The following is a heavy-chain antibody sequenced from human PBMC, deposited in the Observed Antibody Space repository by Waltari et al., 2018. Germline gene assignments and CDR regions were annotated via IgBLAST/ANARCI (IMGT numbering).Heavy chain of an antibody. J-gene: IGHJ4*02. V-gene: IGHV1-69*01. CDR1: GGTFSSYA. CDR3: AREGIKIFGVVIIGGAIDY. CDR2: IIPIFGTA. D-gene: IGHD3-3*01. Sequence: QVQLVQSGAEVKKPGSSVKVSCKASGGTFSSYAISWVRQAPGQGREWMGGIIPIFGTANYAQKVQVRVTITADESTSTAYMELSSLRSEDTAVYYCAREGIKIFGVVIIGGAIDYWGQGTLVTVSS.